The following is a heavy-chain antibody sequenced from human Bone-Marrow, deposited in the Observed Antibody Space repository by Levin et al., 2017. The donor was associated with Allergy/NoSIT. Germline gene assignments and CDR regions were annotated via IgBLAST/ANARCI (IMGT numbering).Heavy chain of an antibody. V-gene: IGHV3-15*01. D-gene: IGHD4-23*01. CDR1: GFTVTDAW. CDR2: IKRKTDGGTT. J-gene: IGHJ4*02. Sequence: GGSLRLSCAASGFTVTDAWMHWVRQAPGKGLEWVGRIKRKTDGGTTAYAAPVRGRFTISTDASENTVSLQMGNLKTDDTAVDYCATDDYGGNWGQGTLVTVSS. CDR3: ATDDYGGN.